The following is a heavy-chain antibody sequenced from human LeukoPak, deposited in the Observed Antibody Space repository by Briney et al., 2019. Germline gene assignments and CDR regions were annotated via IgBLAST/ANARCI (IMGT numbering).Heavy chain of an antibody. Sequence: SETLSLTCTVSGGSNNGYYWSWIRQPPGKGLEWIGYIYYSGSTSYNPSLKSRVTISVDTSKNQFSLKLSSVTAADTAVYYCARTSGSFLLFDYWGQGTLVTVSS. CDR3: ARTSGSFLLFDY. J-gene: IGHJ4*02. V-gene: IGHV4-59*01. D-gene: IGHD1-26*01. CDR2: IYYSGST. CDR1: GGSNNGYY.